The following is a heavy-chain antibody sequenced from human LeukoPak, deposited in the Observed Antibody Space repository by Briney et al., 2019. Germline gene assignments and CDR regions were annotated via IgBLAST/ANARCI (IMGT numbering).Heavy chain of an antibody. J-gene: IGHJ4*02. D-gene: IGHD3-10*01. V-gene: IGHV1-18*01. CDR2: ISVYNGNT. CDR1: GYTFSTYG. Sequence: ASVKVSCKASGYTFSTYGISWVRQAPGQGLEWMGWISVYNGNTKYVQTLQGRITMTIDTSTDTAYMELRSLRSDDTAVYYCARDRLQTYYYGSGSYPDYWGQGTLVTVSS. CDR3: ARDRLQTYYYGSGSYPDY.